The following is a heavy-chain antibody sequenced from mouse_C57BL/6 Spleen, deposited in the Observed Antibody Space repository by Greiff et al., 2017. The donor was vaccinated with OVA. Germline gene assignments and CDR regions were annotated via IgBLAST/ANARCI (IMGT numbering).Heavy chain of an antibody. J-gene: IGHJ4*01. CDR1: GYSFTGYY. V-gene: IGHV1-42*01. CDR2: INPSTGGT. Sequence: EVKLMESGPELVKPGASVKISCKASGYSFTGYYMNWVKQSPEKSLEWIGEINPSTGGTTYNQKFKAKATLTVDKSSSTAYMQLKSLTSEDSAVYYCARSSGQDYYGSSWTAMDYWGQGTSVTVSS. D-gene: IGHD1-1*01. CDR3: ARSSGQDYYGSSWTAMDY.